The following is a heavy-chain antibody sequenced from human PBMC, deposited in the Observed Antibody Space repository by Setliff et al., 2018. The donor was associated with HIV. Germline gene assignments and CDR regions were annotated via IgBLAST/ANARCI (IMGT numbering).Heavy chain of an antibody. CDR3: AKDLKTKYCVGGACYPLDS. CDR1: GFTFSFFG. V-gene: IGHV3-33*06. J-gene: IGHJ4*02. D-gene: IGHD2-8*02. Sequence: LRLSCTASGFTFSFFGMHWVRQAPGKRLEWVAAIWYDGSNKYYADSVKGRFTISRDNSKNTLYLEMNSLRAEDTAVYYCAKDLKTKYCVGGACYPLDSWGQGILVTVSS. CDR2: IWYDGSNK.